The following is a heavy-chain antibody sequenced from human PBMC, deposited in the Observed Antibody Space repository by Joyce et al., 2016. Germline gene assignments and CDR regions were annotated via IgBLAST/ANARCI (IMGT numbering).Heavy chain of an antibody. CDR1: GHSFDLHNF. V-gene: IGHV4-38-2*01. CDR2: VYFKGIP. J-gene: IGHJ2*01. Sequence: QVQLQESGPGLVKPSETLSLTCGVSGHSFDLHNFWGWIRRPPGKGLEWFGNVYFKGIPTYSASLKSRVTISVDTSKNAFSLNLISVTAADTAVYFCARRPYNVHTALGSDWYFDLWGRGTLVTVSS. CDR3: ARRPYNVHTALGSDWYFDL. D-gene: IGHD5-18*01.